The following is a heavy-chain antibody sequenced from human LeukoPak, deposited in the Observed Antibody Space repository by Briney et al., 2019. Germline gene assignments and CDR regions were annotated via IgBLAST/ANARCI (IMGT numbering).Heavy chain of an antibody. V-gene: IGHV3-7*01. Sequence: PGGSLRLSCAATGLTFSSYWMSWVRQAPGKGLEWVANIKQDGSEKYYVDSVKGRFTISRDNAKNSLYLQMNSLRAEDTAVYYCARDFVGYCSSTSCSDAFDIWGQGTMVTVSS. J-gene: IGHJ3*02. CDR2: IKQDGSEK. CDR3: ARDFVGYCSSTSCSDAFDI. CDR1: GLTFSSYW. D-gene: IGHD2-2*01.